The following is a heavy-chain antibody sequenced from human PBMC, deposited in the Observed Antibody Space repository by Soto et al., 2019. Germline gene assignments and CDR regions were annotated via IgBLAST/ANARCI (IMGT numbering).Heavy chain of an antibody. CDR2: INHSGST. V-gene: IGHV4-34*01. CDR3: ARGPIPYCSSTSCYMPGFWFDP. Sequence: ETLSLTCAVYGGSFSGYYWSWIRQPPGKGLEWIGEINHSGSTNYNPSLKSRVTISVDTSKNQFSLKLSSVTAADTAVYYCARGPIPYCSSTSCYMPGFWFDPWGQGTLVTVSS. CDR1: GGSFSGYY. D-gene: IGHD2-2*01. J-gene: IGHJ5*02.